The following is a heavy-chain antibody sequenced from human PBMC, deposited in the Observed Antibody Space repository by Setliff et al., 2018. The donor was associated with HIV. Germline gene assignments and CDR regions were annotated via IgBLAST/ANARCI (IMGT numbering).Heavy chain of an antibody. D-gene: IGHD2-21*01. CDR1: GGTFSTYA. J-gene: IGHJ3*02. CDR2: ISPSFDST. V-gene: IGHV1-69*13. Sequence: ASVKVSCKASGGTFSTYAIGWVRQAPGQGLEWLGGISPSFDSTKYAQKFQGRVTITADESASTAYMELSSLRSEDTAVYYCARLTYCGGDCYSTGASDIWGQGTMVTVSS. CDR3: ARLTYCGGDCYSTGASDI.